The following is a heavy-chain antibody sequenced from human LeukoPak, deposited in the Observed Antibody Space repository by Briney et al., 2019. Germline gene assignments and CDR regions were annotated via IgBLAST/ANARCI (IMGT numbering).Heavy chain of an antibody. CDR1: GGTFSSYA. CDR2: IIPIFGTA. D-gene: IGHD3-3*01. CDR3: ARVIDFWSGYSVDY. V-gene: IGHV1-69*05. Sequence: SVKVSCKASGGTFSSYAISWVRQAPGQGLEWMGGIIPIFGTANYAQKFQGRVTITTDESTSTAYMEQSSLRSEDTALYFCARVIDFWSGYSVDYWGQGTLVTASS. J-gene: IGHJ4*02.